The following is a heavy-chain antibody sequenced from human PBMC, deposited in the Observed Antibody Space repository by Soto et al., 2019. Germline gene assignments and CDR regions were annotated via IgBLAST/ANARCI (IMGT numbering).Heavy chain of an antibody. CDR2: ISGSGGST. CDR1: GFTFSSYA. Sequence: EVQLLESGGGLVQPGGSLRLSCAASGFTFSSYAMSWVRQAPGKGLEWVSAISGSGGSTYYADSVKGRFTISRDNSKNTLYLQMNSLRAEDTAVYYCAKAILDYDSSGYQAVDAFDIWGQGTMVTVSS. V-gene: IGHV3-23*01. D-gene: IGHD3-22*01. CDR3: AKAILDYDSSGYQAVDAFDI. J-gene: IGHJ3*02.